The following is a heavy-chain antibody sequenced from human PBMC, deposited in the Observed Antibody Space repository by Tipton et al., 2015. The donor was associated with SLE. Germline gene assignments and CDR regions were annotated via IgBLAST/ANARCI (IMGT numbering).Heavy chain of an antibody. Sequence: TLSLTCTVSGGSISSGGYYWSWIRQHPGKGLEWIGYIYYSGSTYYNPSLKSRVTISVDTSKNQFSLKLSSVTAADTAVYYCARDYSSSWYYYYGMDVWGQGTTVTVSS. CDR1: GGSISSGGYY. CDR3: ARDYSSSWYYYYGMDV. J-gene: IGHJ6*02. D-gene: IGHD6-13*01. CDR2: IYYSGST. V-gene: IGHV4-31*03.